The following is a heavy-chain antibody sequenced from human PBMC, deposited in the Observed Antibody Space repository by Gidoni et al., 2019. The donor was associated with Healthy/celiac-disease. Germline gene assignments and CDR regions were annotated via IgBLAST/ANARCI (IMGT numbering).Heavy chain of an antibody. Sequence: QVQLQESGPGLVKPSETLSLTCTVYGYSISRGYYWGWCRQPPGKGLEWIGSIYHSGSTYYNPSLKSRVTISVDTSKNQFSLKLSSVTAADTAVYYCARGVRTGTTGYWGQGTLVTVSS. V-gene: IGHV4-38-2*02. J-gene: IGHJ4*02. CDR3: ARGVRTGTTGY. CDR2: IYHSGST. D-gene: IGHD1-7*01. CDR1: GYSISRGYY.